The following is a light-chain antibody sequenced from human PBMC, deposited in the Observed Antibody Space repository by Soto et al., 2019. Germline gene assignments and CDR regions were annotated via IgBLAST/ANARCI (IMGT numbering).Light chain of an antibody. Sequence: EIVLTQSPGTLSLSPGERATLSCMASQSVDLNYVAWYQQKPGQAPRLLIYGASSRATGIPDRFSGSVSGTDFSLTISRLEPEDFAVYFCHQYGSSPPLTFGGGTKVDIK. CDR3: HQYGSSPPLT. CDR1: QSVDLNY. V-gene: IGKV3-20*01. J-gene: IGKJ4*01. CDR2: GAS.